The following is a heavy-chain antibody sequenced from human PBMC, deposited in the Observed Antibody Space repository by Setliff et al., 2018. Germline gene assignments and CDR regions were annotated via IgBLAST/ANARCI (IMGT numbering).Heavy chain of an antibody. J-gene: IGHJ6*02. CDR2: IIPIFGTA. CDR3: ARDSRGIVPAAIEGSYYYYGMDV. D-gene: IGHD2-2*02. V-gene: IGHV1-69*13. CDR1: GGTFSSYA. Sequence: SVKVSCKASGGTFSSYAISWVRQAPGQGLEWMGGIIPIFGTANYAQKFQGRVTITADESTRTAYMEMSSLRSEATAVYYCARDSRGIVPAAIEGSYYYYGMDVWGQGTTVTVSS.